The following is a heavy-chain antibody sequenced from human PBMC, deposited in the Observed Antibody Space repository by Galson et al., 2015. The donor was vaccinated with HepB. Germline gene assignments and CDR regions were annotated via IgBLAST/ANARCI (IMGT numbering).Heavy chain of an antibody. CDR2: INSVSSHI. CDR1: GFTFSTYS. Sequence: SLRLSCAAYGFTFSTYSMTWVRQAPGMGLEWVSSINSVSSHIYYADSVRGRFTISRDNAKNSPSLQMNSLRVEDTAVYYCVRARREVLRFFDSDHWGQGTLVTVSS. CDR3: VRARREVLRFFDSDH. D-gene: IGHD3-3*01. J-gene: IGHJ4*02. V-gene: IGHV3-21*01.